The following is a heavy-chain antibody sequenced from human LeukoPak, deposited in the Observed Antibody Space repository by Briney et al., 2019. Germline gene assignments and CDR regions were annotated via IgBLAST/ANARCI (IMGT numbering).Heavy chain of an antibody. V-gene: IGHV3-23*01. CDR3: AKDSSYDILTGYWDY. CDR2: ISGSGGST. CDR1: GVTFSSYA. D-gene: IGHD3-9*01. Sequence: GGSLRLSCEASGVTFSSYAMSWVRQAPGKGLEWVSAISGSGGSTYYADSVKGRFTISRDNSKNTLYLQMNSLRAEDTAVYYCAKDSSYDILTGYWDYWGQGTLVTVSS. J-gene: IGHJ4*02.